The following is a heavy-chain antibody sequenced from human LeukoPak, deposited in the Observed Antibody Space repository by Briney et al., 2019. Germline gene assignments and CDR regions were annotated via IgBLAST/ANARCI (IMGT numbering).Heavy chain of an antibody. CDR2: INQDGSEK. CDR3: ARAPDAGTTDY. V-gene: IGHV3-7*04. D-gene: IGHD1-14*01. Sequence: PGGSLRLSCAASGFTFSSNWMSWVRQAPGKGLEWVANINQDGSEKYYVDSVKGRLTISRDDAENSLYLQMNSLRAEDTAVYYCARAPDAGTTDYWGQGTLVTVSS. J-gene: IGHJ4*02. CDR1: GFTFSSNW.